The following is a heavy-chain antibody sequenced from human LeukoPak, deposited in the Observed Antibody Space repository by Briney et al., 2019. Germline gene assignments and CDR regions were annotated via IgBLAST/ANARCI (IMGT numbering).Heavy chain of an antibody. CDR3: VKEDWSSSRGDH. CDR2: ISTNGEYT. Sequence: PGGSLRLSCSASGFTFSSYAIHWVRQAPGKGLEYVSVISTNGEYTYYADSVKGRFTISRDNSKNTLYLQMSSLRPEDTAVYYCVKEDWSSSRGDHWGQGTLVTVSS. CDR1: GFTFSSYA. J-gene: IGHJ4*02. V-gene: IGHV3-64D*06. D-gene: IGHD2-2*01.